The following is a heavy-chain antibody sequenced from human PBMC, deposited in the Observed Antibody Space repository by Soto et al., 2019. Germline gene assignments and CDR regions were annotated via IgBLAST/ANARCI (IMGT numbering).Heavy chain of an antibody. CDR1: GYPFIKYG. D-gene: IGHD3-9*01. V-gene: IGHV1-18*04. CDR3: ATSSDTGFDP. J-gene: IGHJ5*02. CDR2: IKVDSGYT. Sequence: QLQLVQSAAEVKKPGASVRVSCKAYGYPFIKYGISWIRQAPEQGLEWMGWIKVDSGYTNYEQKFQGRVTMTADTYSDTAFMELRSMRLDDTAVYFCATSSDTGFDPWGQGTLVSVSS.